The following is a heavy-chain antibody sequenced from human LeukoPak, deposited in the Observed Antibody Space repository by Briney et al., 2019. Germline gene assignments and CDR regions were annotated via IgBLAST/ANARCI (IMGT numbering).Heavy chain of an antibody. CDR1: GGSISSYY. CDR3: AKGSRALLVSLGVRGKEGQYFDS. CDR2: IFYSGST. D-gene: IGHD3-10*01. Sequence: SETLSLTCTVSGGSISSYYWSWIRQPPGKGLEWIGYIFYSGSTNYNPSLKSRVTISVDTSKIQFSLRLNSVTAADTAVYYCAKGSRALLVSLGVRGKEGQYFDSWGQGTPVTVSS. V-gene: IGHV4-59*01. J-gene: IGHJ4*02.